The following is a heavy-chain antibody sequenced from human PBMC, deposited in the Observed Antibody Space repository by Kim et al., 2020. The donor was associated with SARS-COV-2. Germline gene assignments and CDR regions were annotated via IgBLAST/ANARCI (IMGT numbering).Heavy chain of an antibody. CDR3: ARELSAKLRYFDWLSGGWFDP. D-gene: IGHD3-9*01. Sequence: SVKVSCKASGGTFSSYAISWVRQAPGQGLEWMGGIIPIFGTANYAQKFQGRVTITADESTSTAYMELSSLRSEDTAVYYCARELSAKLRYFDWLSGGWFDPWGQGTLVTVSS. V-gene: IGHV1-69*13. CDR2: IIPIFGTA. CDR1: GGTFSSYA. J-gene: IGHJ5*02.